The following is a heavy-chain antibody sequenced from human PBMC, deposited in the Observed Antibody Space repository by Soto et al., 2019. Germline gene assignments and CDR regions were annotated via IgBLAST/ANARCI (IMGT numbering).Heavy chain of an antibody. CDR1: GGSISSSSYY. CDR3: ASEHGGGHGFRFAMYYFDY. J-gene: IGHJ4*02. D-gene: IGHD5-12*01. CDR2: IYYSGST. Sequence: QLQLQESGPGLVKPSETLSLTCTVSGGSISSSSYYWGWIRQPPGKGLEWIGSIYYSGSTYYNPSLKSRVTISVDTSKNQFSLKLSSVTAADTAVYYCASEHGGGHGFRFAMYYFDYWGQGTLVTVSS. V-gene: IGHV4-39*01.